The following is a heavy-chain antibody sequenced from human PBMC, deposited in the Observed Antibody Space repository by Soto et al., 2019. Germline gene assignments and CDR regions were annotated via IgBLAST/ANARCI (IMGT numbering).Heavy chain of an antibody. V-gene: IGHV6-1*01. D-gene: IGHD6-13*01. Sequence: SQTLSLTCAISGDSVSSNSAAWNWIRQSPSRGLEWLGRTYYRSKWYNDYAVSVKSRITINPDTSKNPFSLQLNSVTPEDTAVYYCARDHHKSTSIAADNWFDPWGQGTLVTV. CDR3: ARDHHKSTSIAADNWFDP. CDR2: TYYRSKWYN. CDR1: GDSVSSNSAA. J-gene: IGHJ5*02.